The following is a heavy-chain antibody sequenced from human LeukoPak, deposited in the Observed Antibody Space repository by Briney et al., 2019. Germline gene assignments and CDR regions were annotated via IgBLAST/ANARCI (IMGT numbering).Heavy chain of an antibody. CDR1: GYTFTGYY. CDR3: ATGAYSGSLGY. D-gene: IGHD1-26*01. V-gene: IGHV1-69-2*01. J-gene: IGHJ4*02. Sequence: ASVKVSCKASGYTFTGYYMHWVQQAPGKGLEWMGLVDPEDGETIYAEKFQGRVTITADTSTDTAYMELSSLRSEDTAVYYCATGAYSGSLGYWGQGTLVTVSS. CDR2: VDPEDGET.